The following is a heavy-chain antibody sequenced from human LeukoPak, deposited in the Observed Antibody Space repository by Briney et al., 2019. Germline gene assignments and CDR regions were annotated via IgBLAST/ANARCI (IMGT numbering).Heavy chain of an antibody. Sequence: ASETLSLXCTVSGGSISSYYWSWSRQPAGKGLEWIGRIYTSGSTNYNPSLKSRVTMSVDTSKNQFSLKLSSVTAADTAVYYCARGAYGSTQPFDYWGQGTLVTVSS. CDR2: IYTSGST. CDR3: ARGAYGSTQPFDY. D-gene: IGHD3-22*01. J-gene: IGHJ4*02. CDR1: GGSISSYY. V-gene: IGHV4-4*07.